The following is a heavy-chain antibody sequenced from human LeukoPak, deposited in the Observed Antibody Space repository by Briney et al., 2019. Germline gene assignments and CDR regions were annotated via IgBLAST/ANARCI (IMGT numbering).Heavy chain of an antibody. V-gene: IGHV4-30-2*01. CDR3: ARHGDGYSYGLDFDY. CDR2: IFHTGST. D-gene: IGHD5-18*01. Sequence: PSETLSLTCVVSGDSISSGAYSWSWIRQPPGKGLEWIGYIFHTGSTFYNPSLKSRVTISVDNSKNQFSLKLSSVTAADTAVYYCARHGDGYSYGLDFDYWGQGTLVTVSS. J-gene: IGHJ4*02. CDR1: GDSISSGAYS.